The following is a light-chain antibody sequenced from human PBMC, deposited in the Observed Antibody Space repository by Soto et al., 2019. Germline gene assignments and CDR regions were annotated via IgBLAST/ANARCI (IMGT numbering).Light chain of an antibody. CDR2: KAS. V-gene: IGKV1-5*03. CDR1: QSISSW. J-gene: IGKJ1*01. Sequence: DIQMTQSPSSLSASVGDRVTITCRASQSISSWLAWYQQKPGKAPKLLIYKASSLESGVPSRISGSGSGTEFTLTISSLQPDDFATYYCQQYTNYPWTFGQGTKVDI. CDR3: QQYTNYPWT.